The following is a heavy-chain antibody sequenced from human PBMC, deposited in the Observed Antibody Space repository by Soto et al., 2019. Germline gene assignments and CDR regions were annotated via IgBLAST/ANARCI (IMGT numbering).Heavy chain of an antibody. Sequence: QVQLVESGGGVVQPGRSLRLSCAASGFTFSSYGMHWVRQAPGKGLEWVAVIWYDGSNKYYADSVKGRFTISRDNSKNRLYLKRNSLRAEDTAVYYCARDPGYCYANDAFDIWGQGTMVTVSS. D-gene: IGHD2-2*01. CDR2: IWYDGSNK. CDR1: GFTFSSYG. CDR3: ARDPGYCYANDAFDI. V-gene: IGHV3-33*01. J-gene: IGHJ3*02.